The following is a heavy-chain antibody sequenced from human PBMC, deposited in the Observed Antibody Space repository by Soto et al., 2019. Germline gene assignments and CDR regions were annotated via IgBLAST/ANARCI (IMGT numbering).Heavy chain of an antibody. CDR2: INPSGGST. V-gene: IGHV1-46*01. CDR1: GYTFTSYY. J-gene: IGHJ6*02. Sequence: ASVKVSCKASGYTFTSYYMHWVRQAPGQGLEWMGIINPSGGSTSYAQKFQGRVTMTRDTSTSTVYMELSSLRSEDTAVYYCARTCRVVPAANPYYYYGMDVWGQGTTVTAP. CDR3: ARTCRVVPAANPYYYYGMDV. D-gene: IGHD2-2*01.